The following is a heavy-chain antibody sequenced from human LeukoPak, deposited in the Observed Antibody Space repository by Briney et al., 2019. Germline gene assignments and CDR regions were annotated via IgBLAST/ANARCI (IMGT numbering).Heavy chain of an antibody. CDR2: IYYSGST. J-gene: IGHJ4*02. CDR3: ARVGIRGQWLAQYYFDY. CDR1: GGSISSSSYY. D-gene: IGHD6-19*01. Sequence: SETLSLTCTVSGGSISSSSYYWGWIRQPPGKGLEWIGSIYYSGSTYYNPSLKSRVTISVDTSKNQFSLKLSSVTAADTAVYYRARVGIRGQWLAQYYFDYWGQGTLVTVSS. V-gene: IGHV4-39*07.